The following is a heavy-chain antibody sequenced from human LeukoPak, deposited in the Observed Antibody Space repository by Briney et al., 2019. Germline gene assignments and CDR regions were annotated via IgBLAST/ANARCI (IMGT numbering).Heavy chain of an antibody. Sequence: GGSLRLSCAASGFTFSSYSMNWVRQAPGKGLEWVSYISSSSSTIYYADSVKGRFTISRDNAKNSLYLQMNSLRAEDTAVYYCARDSPLRGYSYGYNAFDIWGQGTMVTVSS. D-gene: IGHD5-18*01. CDR2: ISSSSSTI. V-gene: IGHV3-48*04. CDR3: ARDSPLRGYSYGYNAFDI. J-gene: IGHJ3*02. CDR1: GFTFSSYS.